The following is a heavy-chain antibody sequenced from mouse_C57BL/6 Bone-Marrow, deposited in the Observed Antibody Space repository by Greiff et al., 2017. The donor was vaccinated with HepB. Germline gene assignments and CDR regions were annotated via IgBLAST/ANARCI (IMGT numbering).Heavy chain of an antibody. CDR1: GYTFTDYE. V-gene: IGHV1-15*01. J-gene: IGHJ2*01. Sequence: VKLVESGAELVRPGASVTLSCKASGYTFTDYEMHWVKQTPVHGLEWIGALDPETGGTAYNQKFKGKAILTADKSSSTAYMELRSLTSEDSAVYYCALRAGDYWGQGTTLTVSS. CDR2: LDPETGGT. CDR3: ALRAGDY. D-gene: IGHD4-1*01.